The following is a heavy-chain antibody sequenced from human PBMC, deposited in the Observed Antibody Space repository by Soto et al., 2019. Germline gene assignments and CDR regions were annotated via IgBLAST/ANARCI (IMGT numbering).Heavy chain of an antibody. CDR2: MNANVDAT. J-gene: IGHJ5*02. D-gene: IGHD2-15*01. Sequence: QVQLVQSGAEVKKPGASVKVSCKASGFTFASNDINWVRQAPGQGLQWMGWMNANVDATDSPQEFKGRVSMTWNASISTAYLELHNRKSDDKAVYYCAREVVVGGSLWLDPWGQGSLVTVSS. CDR1: GFTFASND. CDR3: AREVVVGGSLWLDP. V-gene: IGHV1-8*01.